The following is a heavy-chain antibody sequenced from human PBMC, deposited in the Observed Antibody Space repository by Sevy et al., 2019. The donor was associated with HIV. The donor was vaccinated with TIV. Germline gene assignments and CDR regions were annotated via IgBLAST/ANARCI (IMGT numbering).Heavy chain of an antibody. CDR1: GYIFGIYD. V-gene: IGHV1-18*01. Sequence: ASVKVSCKASGYIFGIYDISWMRQAPGQGLEWMGRITPYSGDTNYAQKLQGRVTITTDTSTRTSYMELSSLTSDDAGVYYCARGRAPDNGRYYFDSWAQGTLVTVSS. D-gene: IGHD1-26*01. J-gene: IGHJ4*02. CDR2: ITPYSGDT. CDR3: ARGRAPDNGRYYFDS.